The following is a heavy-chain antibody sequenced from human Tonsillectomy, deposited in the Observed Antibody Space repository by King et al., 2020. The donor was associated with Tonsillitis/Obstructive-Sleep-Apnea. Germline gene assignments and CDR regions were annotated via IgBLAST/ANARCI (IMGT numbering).Heavy chain of an antibody. CDR1: GFTFNTYG. J-gene: IGHJ4*02. Sequence: VQLVESGGGVVQPGRSLRLSCAASGFTFNTYGMHWVRQAPGKGLDWVAVIWYDGSIKYYADSVKGRFAISRGNSKNTLYLDMNDLRVEDTAIYYCARDPTRGGSTYSDYWGQGTLVTVSS. D-gene: IGHD3-16*01. CDR3: ARDPTRGGSTYSDY. CDR2: IWYDGSIK. V-gene: IGHV3-33*01.